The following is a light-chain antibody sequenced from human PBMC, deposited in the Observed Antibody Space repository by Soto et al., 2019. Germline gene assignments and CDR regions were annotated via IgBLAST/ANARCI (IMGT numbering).Light chain of an antibody. CDR1: QSSSNY. V-gene: IGKV1-39*01. CDR3: QQSYSTPYT. Sequence: DIQMTQSPSSLSASVDDRVTITCRASQSSSNYLNWYQQKPGKAPKLQIDAASSLQSGVPSRFSGSGSGTDFTLTISSLQPEDFATDYCQQSYSTPYTFGQGTKLEIK. CDR2: AAS. J-gene: IGKJ2*01.